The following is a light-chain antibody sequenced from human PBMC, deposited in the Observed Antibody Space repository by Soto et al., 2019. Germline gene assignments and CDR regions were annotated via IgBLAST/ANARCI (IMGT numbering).Light chain of an antibody. CDR2: GAS. CDR1: QSVSSSY. CDR3: QQYGSAPPIT. V-gene: IGKV3-20*01. J-gene: IGKJ5*01. Sequence: EIVLTQSPCTLSLSPGERATLSCRASQSVSSSYLAWYQQKPCQAPRLLIYGASSRATGIPDRFSGSGSGTDFTLTISRLEPEDFAVYYCQQYGSAPPITFGQGTRLEIK.